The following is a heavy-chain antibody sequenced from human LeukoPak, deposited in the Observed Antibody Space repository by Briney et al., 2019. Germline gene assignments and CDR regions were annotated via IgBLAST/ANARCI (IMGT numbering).Heavy chain of an antibody. D-gene: IGHD3-10*01. CDR3: TKDMAIVWFGGASNMDV. CDR2: ISWNSGSI. CDR1: GFTFDDYA. V-gene: IGHV3-9*01. Sequence: GGSLRLSCAASGFTFDDYAMHWVRQAPGKGLEWVSGISWNSGSIGYADSVKGRFTISRDNAKNSLYLQMNSLRAEDTALYYCTKDMAIVWFGGASNMDVWGKGTTVTISS. J-gene: IGHJ6*04.